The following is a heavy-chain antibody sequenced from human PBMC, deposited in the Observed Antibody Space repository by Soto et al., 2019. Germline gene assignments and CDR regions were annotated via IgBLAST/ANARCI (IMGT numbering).Heavy chain of an antibody. J-gene: IGHJ3*02. Sequence: SETLSLTCTVSGDSLSSRGYYWTWIRQHPGKGLEWIGYIYHSGSTYYNPSLKRRLTISVDTSQNQFSLNLSSVTAADTAVYYCARGPSMLRYFPRVDPGGAFDIWGQGTMVTVSS. CDR3: ARGPSMLRYFPRVDPGGAFDI. V-gene: IGHV4-31*03. D-gene: IGHD3-9*01. CDR1: GDSLSSRGYY. CDR2: IYHSGST.